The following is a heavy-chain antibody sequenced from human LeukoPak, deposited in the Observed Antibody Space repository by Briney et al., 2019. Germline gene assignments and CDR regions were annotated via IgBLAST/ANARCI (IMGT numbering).Heavy chain of an antibody. CDR1: GGTFSSYA. J-gene: IGHJ4*02. D-gene: IGHD2-2*01. CDR2: IIPIFGTA. Sequence: SVKVSCKASGGTFSSYAISWLRQAPGQGLEWMGGIIPIFGTANYAQKFQGRVTITADESTSTAYMELSSLRSEDTAVYYCARPISKYQLLSLDYWGQGTLVTVSS. CDR3: ARPISKYQLLSLDY. V-gene: IGHV1-69*13.